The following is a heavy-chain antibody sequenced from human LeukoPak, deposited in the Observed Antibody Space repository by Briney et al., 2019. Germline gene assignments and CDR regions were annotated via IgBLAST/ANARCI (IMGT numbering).Heavy chain of an antibody. CDR3: ASGPTGAGRIAAAGRPFDY. D-gene: IGHD6-13*01. J-gene: IGHJ4*02. CDR2: IYYSGST. V-gene: IGHV4-59*08. Sequence: SETLSLTCAVYGGSFSGYYWSWIHQPPGKGLEWIGYIYYSGSTNYNPSLKSRVTISVDTSKNQFSLKLSSVTAADTAVYYCASGPTGAGRIAAAGRPFDYWGQGTLVTVSS. CDR1: GGSFSGYY.